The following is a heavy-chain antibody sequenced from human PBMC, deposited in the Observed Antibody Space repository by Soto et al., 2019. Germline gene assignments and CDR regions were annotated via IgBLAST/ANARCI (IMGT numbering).Heavy chain of an antibody. Sequence: HVQLVQSGAEVRKPGSSVTISCKASGGPFSRYTFTWVRQAPGQGLEWMGGITPILGSANYAQKFQGRVTITANETTTTVKMQLSSLRSEDTAVFYCARHVASVGPTADSCYGMHAWGQGTSVIVSS. V-gene: IGHV1-69*01. D-gene: IGHD1-26*01. CDR3: ARHVASVGPTADSCYGMHA. CDR2: ITPILGSA. CDR1: GGPFSRYT. J-gene: IGHJ6*02.